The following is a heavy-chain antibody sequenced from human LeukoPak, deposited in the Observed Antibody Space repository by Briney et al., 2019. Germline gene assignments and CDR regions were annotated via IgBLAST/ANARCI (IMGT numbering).Heavy chain of an antibody. J-gene: IGHJ3*02. V-gene: IGHV1-69*13. CDR3: ATQGSSHDAFDI. CDR1: GGTFSSYA. D-gene: IGHD1-26*01. CDR2: IIPIFGTA. Sequence: SVKVSCKASGGTFSSYAISWVRQAPGQGLEWMGGIIPIFGTANYAQKFQGRVTITADESTSTAYMELSSLRSEDTAVYYCATQGSSHDAFDIWGQGTMVTVSS.